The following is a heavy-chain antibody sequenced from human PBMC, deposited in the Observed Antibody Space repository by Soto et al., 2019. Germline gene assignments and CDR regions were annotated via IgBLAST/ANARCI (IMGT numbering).Heavy chain of an antibody. CDR3: ARDRGCNSISCYNNWFDP. J-gene: IGHJ5*02. CDR2: IYPSGST. CDR1: GGSISSYY. Sequence: QVQLQESGPGLVKPSETLSLTCTVSGGSISSYYWNWIRQPAGKGLEWIGRIYPSGSTNYNPSLKSRVTLSVDTSKNQFSLKLSSVTAADTAVYYCARDRGCNSISCYNNWFDPWGQGTLVTVSS. V-gene: IGHV4-4*07. D-gene: IGHD2-2*02.